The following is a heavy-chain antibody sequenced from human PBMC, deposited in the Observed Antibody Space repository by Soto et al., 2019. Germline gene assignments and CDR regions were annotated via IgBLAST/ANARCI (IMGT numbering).Heavy chain of an antibody. CDR2: ISPGDSDT. J-gene: IGHJ5*02. Sequence: EVQLVQSGAEVKKPGESLRISCMGSSNTFTNYWIAWVRQMSGKGLEWMGSISPGDSDTRYSPSFQGQVTISADKSISAVYLQWDSLKAADTAIYYCARLVAAATHRRWLDPWGQGTLVTVAA. D-gene: IGHD2-15*01. CDR1: SNTFTNYW. V-gene: IGHV5-51*03. CDR3: ARLVAAATHRRWLDP.